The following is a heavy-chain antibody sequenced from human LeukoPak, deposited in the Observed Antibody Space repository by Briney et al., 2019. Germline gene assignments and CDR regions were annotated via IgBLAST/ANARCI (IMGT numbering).Heavy chain of an antibody. CDR2: IYSGGST. J-gene: IGHJ4*02. Sequence: GGSLRLSCAASGFTVSSNYMSWVRQAPGKGLEWVSVIYSGGSTYYADSVKGRFTISRDNSKNTLYLQMNSLRAEDTAVYYCARVLGEYYFDYWGQGTLVTVSS. D-gene: IGHD3-10*02. CDR3: ARVLGEYYFDY. CDR1: GFTVSSNY. V-gene: IGHV3-53*01.